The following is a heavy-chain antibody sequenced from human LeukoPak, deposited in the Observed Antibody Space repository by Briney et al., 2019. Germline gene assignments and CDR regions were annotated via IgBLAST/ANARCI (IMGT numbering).Heavy chain of an antibody. V-gene: IGHV3-64D*06. Sequence: GGSLTLSCSASRFTFSSYAMHWVRQAPGRGLEYVSAMSSNGGSTYYADSVKGRFTISRDNSKNTLYLQMSSLRAEDTAVYYCVKDRWYSSGWPTTDYWGQGTLVTVSS. J-gene: IGHJ4*02. D-gene: IGHD6-19*01. CDR3: VKDRWYSSGWPTTDY. CDR1: RFTFSSYA. CDR2: MSSNGGST.